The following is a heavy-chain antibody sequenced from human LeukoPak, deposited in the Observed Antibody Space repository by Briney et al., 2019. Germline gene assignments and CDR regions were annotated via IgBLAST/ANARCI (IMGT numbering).Heavy chain of an antibody. V-gene: IGHV4-61*02. CDR1: GGSISSDTCY. Sequence: SETLSLTCIVSGGSISSDTCYWSWIRQPAGKGLEWIGRMYNSGSTNYNPSLKSRVSISVDTSNNQFSLRLSSVTASDTTVYYCVRERTMVGGADIWGQGTKVTVSS. CDR2: MYNSGST. J-gene: IGHJ3*02. D-gene: IGHD2-21*01. CDR3: VRERTMVGGADI.